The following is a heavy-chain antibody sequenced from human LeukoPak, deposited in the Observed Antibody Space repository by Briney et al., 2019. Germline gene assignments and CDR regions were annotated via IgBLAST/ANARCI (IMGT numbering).Heavy chain of an antibody. V-gene: IGHV3-30-3*01. CDR2: ISYDGSNK. CDR1: GFTFSSYA. D-gene: IGHD3-10*01. Sequence: GGSLRLSCAASGFTFSSYAMHWVRQAPGKGLEWVAVISYDGSNKYYADSVKGRFTISRDNSKNTLYLQMNSLRAEDTAVYCCARDRELLFDYWGQGTLVTVSS. J-gene: IGHJ4*02. CDR3: ARDRELLFDY.